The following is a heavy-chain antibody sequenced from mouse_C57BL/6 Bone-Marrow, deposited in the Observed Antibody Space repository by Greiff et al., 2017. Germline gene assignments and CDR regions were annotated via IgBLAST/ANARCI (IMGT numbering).Heavy chain of an antibody. CDR3: ARGGNYGGYYFDY. J-gene: IGHJ2*01. Sequence: QVQLKQSGPVLVKPGASVKMSCKASGYTFTTYPIEWMKQNHGKSLEWIGNFHPYNDDTKYNEKFKGKATLTVEKSSSTVYLELSRLTSDDSAVYYGARGGNYGGYYFDYWGQGTTLTVSS. CDR1: GYTFTTYP. CDR2: FHPYNDDT. V-gene: IGHV1-47*01. D-gene: IGHD2-1*01.